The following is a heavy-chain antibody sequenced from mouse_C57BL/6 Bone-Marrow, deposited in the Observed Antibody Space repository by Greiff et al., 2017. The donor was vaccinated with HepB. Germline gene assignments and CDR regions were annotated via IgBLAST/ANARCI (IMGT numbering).Heavy chain of an antibody. D-gene: IGHD1-1*01. CDR3: ARQRDYGSSFYAMDY. J-gene: IGHJ4*01. CDR2: IYPYNGVS. Sequence: EVQVVESGPELVKPGASVKISCKASGYSFTGYYMHWVKQSHGNILDWIGYIYPYNGVSSYNQKFKGKATLTVDKSSSTAYMELRSLTSEDSAVYYCARQRDYGSSFYAMDYWGQGTSVTVSS. CDR1: GYSFTGYY. V-gene: IGHV1-31*01.